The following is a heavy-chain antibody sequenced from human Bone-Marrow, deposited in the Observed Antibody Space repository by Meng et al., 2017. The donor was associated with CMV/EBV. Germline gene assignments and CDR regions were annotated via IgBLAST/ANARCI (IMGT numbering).Heavy chain of an antibody. V-gene: IGHV3-30*04. CDR3: GRRESYQQGYGMDV. CDR2: ISYDGTNR. Sequence: GESLKISCAASEFTFSTYAMHWVRQAPGKGLEWVALISYDGTNRYFADSVRGRFTISRDNAKNSLSLQMNSLRAEDTAVYYCGRRESYQQGYGMDVWGQGTTVTVSS. CDR1: EFTFSTYA. D-gene: IGHD2-2*01. J-gene: IGHJ6*02.